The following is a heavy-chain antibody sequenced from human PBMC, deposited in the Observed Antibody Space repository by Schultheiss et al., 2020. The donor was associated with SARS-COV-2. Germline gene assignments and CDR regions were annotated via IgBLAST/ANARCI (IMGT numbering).Heavy chain of an antibody. Sequence: SETLSLTCAVYGGSFSGYYWSWIRQPPGKGLEWIGSIYYSGSTYYNPSLKSRVTISVDTSKNQFSLKLSSVTAADTAVYYCARFPDYLYCSSTSCYGNYYYGMDVWGQGTTVTVSS. D-gene: IGHD2-2*01. J-gene: IGHJ6*02. CDR2: IYYSGST. CDR1: GGSFSGYY. CDR3: ARFPDYLYCSSTSCYGNYYYGMDV. V-gene: IGHV4-34*01.